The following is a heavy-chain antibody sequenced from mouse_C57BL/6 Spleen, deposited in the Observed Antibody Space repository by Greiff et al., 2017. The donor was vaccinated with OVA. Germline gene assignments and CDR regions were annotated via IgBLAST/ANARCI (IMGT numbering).Heavy chain of an antibody. CDR2: IDPETGGT. V-gene: IGHV1-15*01. D-gene: IGHD2-5*01. CDR3: TKYSTVAWFAY. J-gene: IGHJ3*01. Sequence: VQLQQSGAELVRPGASVTLSCKASGYTFTDYEMHWVKQTPVHGLEWIGAIDPETGGTAYNQKFKGKAILTADKSSSTAYMELRSLTSEDSAVYYCTKYSTVAWFAYWGQGTLVTVSA. CDR1: GYTFTDYE.